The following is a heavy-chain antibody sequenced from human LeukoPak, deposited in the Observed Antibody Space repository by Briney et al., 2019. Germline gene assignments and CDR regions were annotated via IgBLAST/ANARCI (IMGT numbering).Heavy chain of an antibody. D-gene: IGHD2-15*01. CDR1: GYSISSGYY. Sequence: SETLSLTCPLSGYSISSGYYWGWIRQPPGKGLERIGSIYHGGSTYYNPSLKSRLTISVDTSKNQFSLKLSSVTAADTAVYYCARAEVVVAATRLPYNWFDPWGQGTLVTVSS. V-gene: IGHV4-38-2*01. CDR2: IYHGGST. J-gene: IGHJ5*02. CDR3: ARAEVVVAATRLPYNWFDP.